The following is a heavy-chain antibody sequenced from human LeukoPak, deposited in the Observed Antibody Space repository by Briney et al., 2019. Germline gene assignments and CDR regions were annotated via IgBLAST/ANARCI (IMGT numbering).Heavy chain of an antibody. CDR1: GGSISSSRYY. CDR3: ARHTSSGYSAYENAFDI. V-gene: IGHV4-39*01. CDR2: IYYSGST. J-gene: IGHJ3*02. Sequence: PSETLSLTCTVSGGSISSSRYYWGWLRQPPGKGLEWIGSIYYSGSTHYNPSLKSRVTLSVDTSKNQFSLKLNSVTAAAPAVYSCARHTSSGYSAYENAFDIWGQGTMVTVSS. D-gene: IGHD5-12*01.